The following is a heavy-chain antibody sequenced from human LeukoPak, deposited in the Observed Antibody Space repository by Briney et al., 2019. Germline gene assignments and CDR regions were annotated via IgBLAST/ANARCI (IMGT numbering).Heavy chain of an antibody. V-gene: IGHV3-30*04. J-gene: IGHJ6*04. D-gene: IGHD2-2*01. CDR3: ARACSGSRCYYYGMDV. CDR1: GFTFSNYA. Sequence: GGSLRLSCAASGFTFSNYAMHWVRQAPGKGLEWVAAISFDGSDKYYADSVKGRFTISRDNSKNTLYLQMNSLRVEDTAVNYCARACSGSRCYYYGMDVWGKGTTVTVSS. CDR2: ISFDGSDK.